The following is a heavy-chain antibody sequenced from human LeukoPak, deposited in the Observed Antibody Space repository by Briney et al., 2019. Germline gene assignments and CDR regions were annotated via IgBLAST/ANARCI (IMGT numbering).Heavy chain of an antibody. Sequence: GESLKISCKGSGYSFTSYWIGWVRQMPGKGLEWMGIIYPGDSDTRYSPSFQGQVTISADKSIGTAYLQWSSLKASDTAMYYCARVYCSSTSCSSLGFDPWGQGTLVTVSS. CDR2: IYPGDSDT. D-gene: IGHD2-2*01. J-gene: IGHJ5*02. V-gene: IGHV5-51*01. CDR1: GYSFTSYW. CDR3: ARVYCSSTSCSSLGFDP.